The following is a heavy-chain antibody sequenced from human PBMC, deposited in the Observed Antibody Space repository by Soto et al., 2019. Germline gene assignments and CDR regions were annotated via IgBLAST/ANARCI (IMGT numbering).Heavy chain of an antibody. CDR2: IYYSGTT. D-gene: IGHD3-10*01. V-gene: IGHV4-59*01. CDR3: ARVSGSGSLTNWIDP. J-gene: IGHJ5*02. CDR1: GGSITNYL. Sequence: PSETLSLTCTVSGGSITNYLWSWIRQSPGKGLEWIGYIYYSGTTNYNPSLMSRVTISVDTSKNHFSLKLTSVTAADTAVYYCARVSGSGSLTNWIDPWGRGTLVTVSS.